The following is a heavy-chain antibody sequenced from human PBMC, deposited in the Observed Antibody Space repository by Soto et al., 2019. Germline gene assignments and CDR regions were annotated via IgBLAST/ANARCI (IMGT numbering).Heavy chain of an antibody. Sequence: SLRLSCAASGFTLCNQEMHGVCQAPGKGLEWVAVIRSDGTVRNYAESVKGRFTISRDNSKNTLYLEMNSLRVVDTALYYRASKRCDDFDNWGQGTLVTVSS. V-gene: IGHV3-33*01. CDR2: IRSDGTVR. CDR3: ASKRCDDFDN. CDR1: GFTLCNQE. J-gene: IGHJ4*02.